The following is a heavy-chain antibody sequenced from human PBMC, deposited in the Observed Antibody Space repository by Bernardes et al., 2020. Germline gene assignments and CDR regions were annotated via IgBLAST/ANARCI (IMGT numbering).Heavy chain of an antibody. D-gene: IGHD3-3*01. Sequence: SETLSRTCTVSGGSISSSSYYWGWIRQPPGKGLEWIGSIYYSGSTYYNPSLKSRVTISVDTSKNQFSLKLSSVTAADTAVYYCARADFGVVIIPFYWGQGTLVTVSS. CDR2: IYYSGST. CDR3: ARADFGVVIIPFY. V-gene: IGHV4-39*01. J-gene: IGHJ4*02. CDR1: GGSISSSSYY.